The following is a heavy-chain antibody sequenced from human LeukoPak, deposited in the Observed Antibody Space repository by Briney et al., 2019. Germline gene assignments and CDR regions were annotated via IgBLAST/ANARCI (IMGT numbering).Heavy chain of an antibody. CDR3: ARDTAGDY. Sequence: PGGSLRLSCAVGGFTLSTYSMNWVRQAPGKGLEWVSFISSSGSTIYYADSVKGRFTISRDNAKNSLYLQMNSLRAEDTAVYYCARDTAGDYWGQGTLVTVSS. D-gene: IGHD2-21*02. V-gene: IGHV3-48*04. CDR2: ISSSGSTI. CDR1: GFTLSTYS. J-gene: IGHJ4*02.